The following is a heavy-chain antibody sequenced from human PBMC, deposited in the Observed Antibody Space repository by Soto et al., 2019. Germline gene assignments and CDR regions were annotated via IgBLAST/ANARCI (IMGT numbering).Heavy chain of an antibody. Sequence: EVQLVESGGGLVQPGGSLRLSCAASGFTVSSNYMSWVRRAPGKGLEWVSVIYSGGSTYYADSVKGRFTISRDNSKNTLYLQMNSLRAEDTAVYYCARGAVRGLINHENWFDPWGQGTLVTVSS. CDR1: GFTVSSNY. D-gene: IGHD3-10*01. J-gene: IGHJ5*02. CDR2: IYSGGST. V-gene: IGHV3-66*01. CDR3: ARGAVRGLINHENWFDP.